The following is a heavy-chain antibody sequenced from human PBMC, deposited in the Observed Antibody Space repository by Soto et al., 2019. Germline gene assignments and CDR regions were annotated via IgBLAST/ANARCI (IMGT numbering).Heavy chain of an antibody. CDR1: GYSFTSYW. Sequence: PGESLKISCKGSGYSFTSYWIGWVRQMPGKGLEWMGIIYPGDSDTRYSPSFQGQVTISADKSISTAYLQWSSLKASDTAMYYCARHRRHIVVVPAATYYYYYGMDVWGQGTTVTVSS. V-gene: IGHV5-51*01. CDR2: IYPGDSDT. CDR3: ARHRRHIVVVPAATYYYYYGMDV. D-gene: IGHD2-2*01. J-gene: IGHJ6*02.